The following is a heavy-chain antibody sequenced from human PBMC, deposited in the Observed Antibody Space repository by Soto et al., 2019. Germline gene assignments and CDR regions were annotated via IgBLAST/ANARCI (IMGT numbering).Heavy chain of an antibody. CDR1: GVSIRSTSYY. Sequence: NPSETLSLTCNVSGVSIRSTSYYWTWIRQPPGKGLEWIGTIYFSGSTFYNPSLKSRVSISVDTSKNQFSLNLTSVTDGDTAVYYCARHGSYWGQGTLVTVS. CDR3: ARHGSY. CDR2: IYFSGST. J-gene: IGHJ4*02. V-gene: IGHV4-39*01.